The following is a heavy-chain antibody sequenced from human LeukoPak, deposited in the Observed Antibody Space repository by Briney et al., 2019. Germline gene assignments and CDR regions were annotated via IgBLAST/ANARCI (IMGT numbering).Heavy chain of an antibody. CDR2: IYYSGST. V-gene: IGHV4-30-4*08. D-gene: IGHD2-2*01. CDR1: GGSISSGDYY. J-gene: IGHJ4*02. CDR3: ARTGYCSSTSCPGSDY. Sequence: PSETLSLTCTVSGGSISSGDYYWSWIRQPPGKGLEWIGYIYYSGSTYYNPSLKSRVTISVDTSKNQFSLKLSSVTAADTAVYYCARTGYCSSTSCPGSDYWGQGALVTVSS.